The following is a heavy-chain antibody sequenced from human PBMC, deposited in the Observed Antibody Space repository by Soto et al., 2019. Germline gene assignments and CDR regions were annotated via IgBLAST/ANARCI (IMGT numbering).Heavy chain of an antibody. J-gene: IGHJ6*02. CDR2: IIPILGIA. D-gene: IGHD2-21*01. CDR3: AMGGDYYYYGMDV. CDR1: GGTFSSYT. V-gene: IGHV1-69*02. Sequence: QVQLVQSGAEVKKPGSSVTVSCKASGGTFSSYTISWVRQAPGQGLEWMGRIIPILGIANYAQKFQGRVTITADKSTSTGYMELSSLRSEDTAVYYCAMGGDYYYYGMDVWGQGTTVTVSS.